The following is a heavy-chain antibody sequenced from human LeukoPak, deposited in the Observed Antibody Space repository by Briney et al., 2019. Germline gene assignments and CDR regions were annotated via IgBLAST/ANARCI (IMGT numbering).Heavy chain of an antibody. CDR1: GFTFSSYE. CDR2: ISSSGSTI. Sequence: PGGSLRLSCAASGFTFSSYEMNWVRQAPGKGLEWVSYISSSGSTIYYADSVKGRFTISRDNAKNSLYLQMNSLRAEDTAVYYCAREVDYGDYVDYWGQGTLVTVSS. D-gene: IGHD4-17*01. J-gene: IGHJ4*02. V-gene: IGHV3-48*03. CDR3: AREVDYGDYVDY.